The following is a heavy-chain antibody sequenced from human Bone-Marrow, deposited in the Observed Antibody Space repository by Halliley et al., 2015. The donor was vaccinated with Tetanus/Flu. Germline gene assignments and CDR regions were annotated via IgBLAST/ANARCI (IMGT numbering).Heavy chain of an antibody. CDR2: INYTGST. J-gene: IGHJ3*02. Sequence: LRLSCTVSGGSISTYYWSWIRQPPGKGLEWIGYINYTGSTNYNPSLKSGVTMSVDTSKNQFSLRLSSATAADTAVYFCARVAFSGYDFRGAFDIWGPGTVVTVSS. V-gene: IGHV4-59*01. CDR3: ARVAFSGYDFRGAFDI. CDR1: GGSISTYY. D-gene: IGHD3-22*01.